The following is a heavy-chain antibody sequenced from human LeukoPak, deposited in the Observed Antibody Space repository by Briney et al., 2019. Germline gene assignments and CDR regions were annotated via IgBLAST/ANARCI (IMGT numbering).Heavy chain of an antibody. CDR2: IIPIFGTA. CDR1: GGTFSSYA. Sequence: ASVKVSCKASGGTFSSYAISWVRQAPGQGLEWMGGIIPIFGTANYAQKFQGRVTITADESTSTAYMELSSLRSEDTAVYYCARLAQAYYYGSGTHRGDWFDPWGQGILVTVSS. V-gene: IGHV1-69*01. CDR3: ARLAQAYYYGSGTHRGDWFDP. J-gene: IGHJ5*02. D-gene: IGHD3-10*01.